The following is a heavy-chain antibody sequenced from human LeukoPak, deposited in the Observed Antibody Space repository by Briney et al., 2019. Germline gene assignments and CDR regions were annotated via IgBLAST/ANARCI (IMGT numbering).Heavy chain of an antibody. Sequence: ASVTVSCMASGYTFTGYYMHWVRQAPGQGLEWMGWINPKSGGTSFRQMLQGRLTMTRDTSISTAYMELSGLRSDDTAVYYCVPSANYYYFDYWGQGTLVTVSS. D-gene: IGHD4/OR15-4a*01. CDR2: INPKSGGT. CDR3: VPSANYYYFDY. V-gene: IGHV1-2*02. CDR1: GYTFTGYY. J-gene: IGHJ4*02.